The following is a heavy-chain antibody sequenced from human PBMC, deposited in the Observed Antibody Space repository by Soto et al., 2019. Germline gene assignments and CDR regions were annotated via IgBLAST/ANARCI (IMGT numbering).Heavy chain of an antibody. J-gene: IGHJ4*02. D-gene: IGHD1-1*01. CDR2: ITSTSSAI. Sequence: PGGSMRLSCTASGFPFSFYSRNWVRQATGKGLEWISYITSTSSAINYADSVRGRFTISRDNAMRSLFLHMNSLRDEDTAVYYCARDGKGAAYTHGPYYFDYWGQGALVTVSS. V-gene: IGHV3-48*02. CDR3: ARDGKGAAYTHGPYYFDY. CDR1: GFPFSFYS.